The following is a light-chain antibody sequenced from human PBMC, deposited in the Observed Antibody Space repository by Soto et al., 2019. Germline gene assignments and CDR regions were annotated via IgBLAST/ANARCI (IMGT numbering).Light chain of an antibody. CDR2: AAS. CDR3: QKSYSTLGIT. Sequence: DIQMTQSPSSLSASVGDRVTITCRASQSISSYLNWYQQKPGKAPKLLIYAASSLQSGVPSRFSGSGSGTDFTLTISSLQPEDFATYYCQKSYSTLGITVGQGTRLEIK. V-gene: IGKV1-39*01. CDR1: QSISSY. J-gene: IGKJ5*01.